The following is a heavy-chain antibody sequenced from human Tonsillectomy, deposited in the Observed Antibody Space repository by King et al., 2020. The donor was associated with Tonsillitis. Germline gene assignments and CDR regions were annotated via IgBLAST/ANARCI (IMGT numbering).Heavy chain of an antibody. CDR1: GFTFSDAW. CDR2: IKSKTDGGTT. D-gene: IGHD1-26*01. J-gene: IGHJ4*02. V-gene: IGHV3-15*01. Sequence: VQLVESGGGLVMPGGSLRLSCAASGFTFSDAWMSWVRQAPGKGLEWVGHIKSKTDGGTTDYAAPVQGRFTISRDDSKNTLYLQMNSLKTEDTAVYYCTTTGSYPQSRDYWGQGTLVTVSS. CDR3: TTTGSYPQSRDY.